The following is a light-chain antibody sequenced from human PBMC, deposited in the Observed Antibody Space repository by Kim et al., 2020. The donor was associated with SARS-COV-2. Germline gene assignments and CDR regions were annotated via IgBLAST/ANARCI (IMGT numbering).Light chain of an antibody. CDR1: KLGDKY. CDR3: QAWDISTVV. Sequence: ELTQPPSVSVSPGQTASITCSGDKLGDKYACWYQQKPGQCPVLVIYQDSKRPSGIPERFSGSNSGNTATLTISGTQAMDEADYYCQAWDISTVVFGGGTQLTVL. V-gene: IGLV3-1*01. J-gene: IGLJ2*01. CDR2: QDS.